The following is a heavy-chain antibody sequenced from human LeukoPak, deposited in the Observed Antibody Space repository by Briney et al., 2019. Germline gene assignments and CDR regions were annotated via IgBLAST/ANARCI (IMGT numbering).Heavy chain of an antibody. CDR2: ISAYNGNT. V-gene: IGHV1-18*01. J-gene: IGHJ5*02. CDR1: GYSFTNYG. CDR3: ARGGGTYNWLDP. Sequence: ASVKVSCKASGYSFTNYGITWVRQAPGQGLEWMGWISAYNGNTKYAQKFQGRVTLTTDTSTSTAYMELRSLRSDDTAVYYCARGGGTYNWLDPWGQGTLVTVSS. D-gene: IGHD2-15*01.